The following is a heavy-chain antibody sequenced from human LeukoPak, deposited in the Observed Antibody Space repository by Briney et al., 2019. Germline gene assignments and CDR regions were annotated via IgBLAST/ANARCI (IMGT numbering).Heavy chain of an antibody. J-gene: IGHJ4*02. D-gene: IGHD3-10*01. CDR2: ISGSGSST. CDR3: AKDEERYYYGSGSRGFDY. V-gene: IGHV3-23*01. Sequence: AGGSLRLSCTASGFTFSSYAMSWVRQAPGKGLEWVSGISGSGSSTYYADSVKGRFTISRDNSKNTLYLQMNSLRAEDTAVYYCAKDEERYYYGSGSRGFDYWGQGTLVTVSS. CDR1: GFTFSSYA.